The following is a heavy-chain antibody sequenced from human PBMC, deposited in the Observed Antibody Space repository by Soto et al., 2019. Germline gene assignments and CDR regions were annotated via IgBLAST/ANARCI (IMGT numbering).Heavy chain of an antibody. CDR1: GFTFCDHG. V-gene: IGHV3-49*03. J-gene: IGHJ4*02. CDR2: IRSETLGGTI. CDR3: AKDGYNYYEF. D-gene: IGHD5-12*01. Sequence: GGSLRLSCAVSGFTFCDHGIILFRQAPGKGLEWVGFIRSETLGGTIDYAASVKGRFVISRDDSKGIAYLHMNSLKTEDTATYFCAKDGYNYYEFWGRGTLVTVS.